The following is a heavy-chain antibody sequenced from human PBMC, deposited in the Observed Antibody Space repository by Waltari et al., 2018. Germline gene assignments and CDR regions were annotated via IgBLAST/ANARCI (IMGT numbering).Heavy chain of an antibody. CDR3: ARVRLEYSYGYWFAFDI. D-gene: IGHD5-18*01. J-gene: IGHJ3*02. CDR2: TSYDGSNK. Sequence: QVQLVESGGGVVQPGSSLRLSCAATGFTFSSYDMHWVRQAPGRGLEWVAVTSYDGSNKYYADPVKGRFTISRDNSKNTLYLQMNSLRAEDTAVYYCARVRLEYSYGYWFAFDIWGQGTMVTVSS. V-gene: IGHV3-30-3*01. CDR1: GFTFSSYD.